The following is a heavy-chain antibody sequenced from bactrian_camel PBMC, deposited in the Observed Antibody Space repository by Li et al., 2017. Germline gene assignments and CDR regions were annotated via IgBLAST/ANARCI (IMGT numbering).Heavy chain of an antibody. CDR1: RYTLY. V-gene: IGHV3S9*01. J-gene: IGHJ7*01. D-gene: IGHD1*01. CDR2: IYGETTT. Sequence: HVQLVESGGGLVQPGGSLRLSCAASRYTLYIAWFRQAPGTEREVVAEIYGETTTLYVDSVTGRFTISRDNAKDILYLQMTSLKVDDTAMYYCAAGLGRCTWYDMHHWGKGTQVTVS.